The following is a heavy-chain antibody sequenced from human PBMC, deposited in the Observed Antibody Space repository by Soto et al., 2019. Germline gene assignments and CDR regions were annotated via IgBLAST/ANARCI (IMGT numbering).Heavy chain of an antibody. V-gene: IGHV1-69*04. D-gene: IGHD2-15*01. J-gene: IGHJ3*02. CDR3: ARDRYCSGGSCYRSFAFDI. Sequence: SVKVSCKASGGTFSSYTISWVRQAPGQGLEWMGRIIPILGIANYAQKFQGRVTITADKSTSTAYMELSSLRSEDTAVYYCARDRYCSGGSCYRSFAFDIWGQGTMVTVSS. CDR2: IIPILGIA. CDR1: GGTFSSYT.